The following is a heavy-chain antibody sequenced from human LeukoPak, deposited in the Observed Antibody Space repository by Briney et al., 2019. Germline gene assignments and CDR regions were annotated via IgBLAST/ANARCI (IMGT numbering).Heavy chain of an antibody. CDR3: TRERIVVVPAAQYWYFDL. CDR2: IYSGGST. V-gene: IGHV3-53*01. J-gene: IGHJ2*01. D-gene: IGHD2-2*01. Sequence: GGSLRLSCAASGFTVSSNYMSWVRQAPGKGLEWVSVIYSGGSTYYAASVKGRFTISRDNSKNTLYLQMNSLRAEDTAVYYCTRERIVVVPAAQYWYFDLWGRGNLVTVSS. CDR1: GFTVSSNY.